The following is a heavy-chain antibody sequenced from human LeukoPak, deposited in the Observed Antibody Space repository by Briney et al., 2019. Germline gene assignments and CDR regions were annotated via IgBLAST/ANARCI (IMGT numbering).Heavy chain of an antibody. CDR2: MYYSGST. V-gene: IGHV4-59*01. CDR1: GGSISSSY. D-gene: IGHD3-10*01. Sequence: SETLSLTCTVSGGSISSSYWSWIRQPPGKGLECVGYMYYSGSTNYSPSLKSRVTISADTSKNQFSLKLSSVTAADTAVYYCARTLYGSGAHYYFDYWGQGTLVTVSS. J-gene: IGHJ4*02. CDR3: ARTLYGSGAHYYFDY.